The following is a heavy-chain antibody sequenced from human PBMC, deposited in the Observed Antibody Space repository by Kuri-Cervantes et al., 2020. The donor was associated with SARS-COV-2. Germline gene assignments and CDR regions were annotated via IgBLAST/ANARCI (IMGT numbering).Heavy chain of an antibody. D-gene: IGHD2-2*01. CDR2: INWNGGST. CDR1: GFTFDDYD. Sequence: GESLKISCAASGFTFDDYDMSWVRQAPGKELEWVYGINWNGGSTGYADSVKGRFTISRDNAKNSLYLQMNSLRTEDTALYYCARDVVVVPAAISYMDVWGKGTTVTVSS. CDR3: ARDVVVVPAAISYMDV. V-gene: IGHV3-20*04. J-gene: IGHJ6*03.